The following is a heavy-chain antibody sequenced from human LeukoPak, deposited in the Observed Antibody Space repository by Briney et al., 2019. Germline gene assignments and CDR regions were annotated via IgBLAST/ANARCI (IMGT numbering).Heavy chain of an antibody. CDR1: GFTFSSYE. CDR2: ISSSGSTI. CDR3: ARDRLPLGATAPDY. V-gene: IGHV3-48*03. J-gene: IGHJ4*02. D-gene: IGHD1-26*01. Sequence: GGSLRLSCAASGFTFSSYEMNWVRQAPGKGLEWVSYISSSGSTIYYADSVKGRFTISRDNAKNTLYLQMNSLRAEDTAVYYCARDRLPLGATAPDYWGQGTLVTVSS.